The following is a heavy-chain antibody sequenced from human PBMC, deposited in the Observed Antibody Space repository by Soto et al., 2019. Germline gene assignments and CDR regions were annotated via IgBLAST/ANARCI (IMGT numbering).Heavy chain of an antibody. Sequence: SETLSLTCTVSGGTVASSHWWSLVRQSPSRGLEWIGNVYHTGDTNFNPSLQSRVTFSVDKSNNQFSLRLTSLTAADTAVYFCAREIVTAGGNNYFDPWGPGTLVTVSS. CDR3: AREIVTAGGNNYFDP. J-gene: IGHJ5*02. D-gene: IGHD2-21*02. V-gene: IGHV4-4*02. CDR2: VYHTGDT. CDR1: GGTVASSHW.